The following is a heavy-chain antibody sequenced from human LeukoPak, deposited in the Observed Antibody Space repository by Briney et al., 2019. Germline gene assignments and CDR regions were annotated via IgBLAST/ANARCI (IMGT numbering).Heavy chain of an antibody. V-gene: IGHV4-31*03. CDR3: ARGRDAYKVGY. Sequence: SETLSLTCTVSGGSISSFDSYWSWIPQHPGKGLEWIGCVYYSGSTYFNPSLKSRVTISVDTSKNQFSLNLSSVTAADTAVYYCARGRDAYKVGYWGQGTLVTVSS. D-gene: IGHD5-24*01. CDR1: GGSISSFDSY. CDR2: VYYSGST. J-gene: IGHJ4*02.